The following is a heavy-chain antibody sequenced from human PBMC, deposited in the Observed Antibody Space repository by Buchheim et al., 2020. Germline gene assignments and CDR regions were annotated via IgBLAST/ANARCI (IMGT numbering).Heavy chain of an antibody. V-gene: IGHV3-30*18. CDR2: ISYDGSNK. Sequence: QVQLVESGGGVVQPGRSLRLSCAASGFTFSSYGMHWVRQAPGKGLEWVAVISYDGSNKYYADSVKGRFTISRDNSKNTPYLQMNSLRAEDTAVYYCAKDSADFWSGYYKAWYFQHWGQGTL. CDR1: GFTFSSYG. CDR3: AKDSADFWSGYYKAWYFQH. D-gene: IGHD3-3*01. J-gene: IGHJ1*01.